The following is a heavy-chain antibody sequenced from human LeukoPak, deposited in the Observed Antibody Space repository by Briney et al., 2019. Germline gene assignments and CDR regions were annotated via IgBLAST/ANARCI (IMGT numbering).Heavy chain of an antibody. CDR2: ISDDGSNK. J-gene: IGHJ5*02. Sequence: GGSLRLSCAASGFTFRTYAMNWVRQAPGKGLEWVAVISDDGSNKYYAESVKGQFTISRDNSKNTLYLQMNSLRADDTAVYYCDRVLAAAGNNWFDPWGQGTLVTVSS. CDR3: DRVLAAAGNNWFDP. CDR1: GFTFRTYA. D-gene: IGHD6-13*01. V-gene: IGHV3-30*04.